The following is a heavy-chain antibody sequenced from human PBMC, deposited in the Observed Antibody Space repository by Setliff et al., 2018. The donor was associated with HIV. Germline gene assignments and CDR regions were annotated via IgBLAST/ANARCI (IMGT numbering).Heavy chain of an antibody. CDR2: INHSGST. CDR1: GESFSGYY. Sequence: SETLSLTCTVYGESFSGYYWTWIRQSPGKGLEWIGEINHSGSTKHNPSLKSRVTISIDTSDNQFSLKVTSVTAADTAVYYCARGSIGLGSYRNAYDFDFWGQGVLVTVSS. J-gene: IGHJ4*02. D-gene: IGHD1-26*01. CDR3: ARGSIGLGSYRNAYDFDF. V-gene: IGHV4-34*01.